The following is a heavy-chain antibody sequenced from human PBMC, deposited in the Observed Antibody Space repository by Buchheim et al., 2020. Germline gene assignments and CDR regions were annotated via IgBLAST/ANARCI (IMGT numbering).Heavy chain of an antibody. CDR1: GFTFSSYS. Sequence: EEQLVESGGGLVQPGGCLRLSCAASGFTFSSYSMNWVRQAPGKGLEWGSYISSTGRDMYYADSVKGRFTVSSANAEYSLYLQMNGLTAEDTAVYYCARDLYGYYAMDVWGQGTT. CDR2: ISSTGRDM. D-gene: IGHD2/OR15-2a*01. J-gene: IGHJ6*02. V-gene: IGHV3-48*01. CDR3: ARDLYGYYAMDV.